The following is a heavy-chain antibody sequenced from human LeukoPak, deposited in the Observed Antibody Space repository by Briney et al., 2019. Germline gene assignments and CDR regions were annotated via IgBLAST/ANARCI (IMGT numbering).Heavy chain of an antibody. CDR3: AKARSSTSYGAFDI. Sequence: PGGSLRLSCAASGFTFSNYAMYWVRQAPGKGLEWLAFIRYDGSNKYYADSVKGRFTISRDNSKNTFYPQMNTLRAEDTAIYYCAKARSSTSYGAFDIWGQGTVVTVSS. CDR2: IRYDGSNK. V-gene: IGHV3-30*02. J-gene: IGHJ3*02. D-gene: IGHD2-2*01. CDR1: GFTFSNYA.